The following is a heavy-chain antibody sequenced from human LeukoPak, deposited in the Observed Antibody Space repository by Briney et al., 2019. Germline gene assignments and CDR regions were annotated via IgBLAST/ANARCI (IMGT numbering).Heavy chain of an antibody. Sequence: GGSLRLSCAASGFTFSSYSMNWVRQAPGKGLEWASYISSSSSTIYYADSVKGRFTISRDNAKNSLYLQMNSLRAEDTAVYYCARAHDPGDAFDIWGQGTMVTVSS. D-gene: IGHD3-10*01. CDR1: GFTFSSYS. V-gene: IGHV3-48*04. CDR3: ARAHDPGDAFDI. CDR2: ISSSSSTI. J-gene: IGHJ3*02.